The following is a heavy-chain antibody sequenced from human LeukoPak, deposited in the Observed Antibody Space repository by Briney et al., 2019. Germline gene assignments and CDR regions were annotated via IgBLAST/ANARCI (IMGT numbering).Heavy chain of an antibody. D-gene: IGHD1-14*01. J-gene: IGHJ4*02. CDR3: ITGYYFDY. V-gene: IGHV3-23*01. CDR1: GFTFRSHA. Sequence: GGSLRLSCVGSGFTFRSHAMSWVRQAPEKGLEFVSGIYENGGTTYYADSVKGRFSISRDNSKNTLYLQMDSLRGEDTAVYYCITGYYFDYWGQGTLVTVSS. CDR2: IYENGGTT.